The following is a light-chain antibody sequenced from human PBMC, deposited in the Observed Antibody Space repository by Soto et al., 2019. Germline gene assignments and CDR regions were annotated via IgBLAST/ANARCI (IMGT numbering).Light chain of an antibody. J-gene: IGKJ4*01. Sequence: ESVLTQSPATLSLSPGERATLSCRASPSVSNSLAWYQHKPGQAPSLLIYDASNRATAVPTRFSGSGSGTDFTLTISSLEPEDFAVYYCQQRNKWPPVTFGGGTRVEIK. CDR2: DAS. CDR3: QQRNKWPPVT. CDR1: PSVSNS. V-gene: IGKV3-11*01.